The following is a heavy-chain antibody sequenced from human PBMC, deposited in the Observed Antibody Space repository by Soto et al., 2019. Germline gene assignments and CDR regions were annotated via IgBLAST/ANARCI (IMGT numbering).Heavy chain of an antibody. J-gene: IGHJ5*02. CDR3: ARAHCSGGSGYSEQHRFDP. CDR1: GGSISSSNW. D-gene: IGHD2-15*01. V-gene: IGHV4-4*02. CDR2: MYHSGRT. Sequence: QVQLQESGPGLVKPSGTLSLTCAVSGGSISSSNWWSWVRQPPGKGLEWIGEMYHSGRTNHNPSRKSRVTLSVDKSKIQLALKMSSVTATDTAVYSWARAHCSGGSGYSEQHRFDPWGQGTLVTVSS.